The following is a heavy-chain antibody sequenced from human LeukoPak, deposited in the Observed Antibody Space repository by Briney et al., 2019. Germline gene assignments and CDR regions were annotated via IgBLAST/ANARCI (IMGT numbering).Heavy chain of an antibody. CDR1: GGTFSSYA. CDR2: IIPIFGTA. CDR3: ARGPPPYYGSGSYNDY. Sequence: SVKVSCKASGGTFSSYAISWVRQAPGQGLEWMGGIIPIFGTANYAQKFQGRVTITTDESTSTAYMELSSLRSEDTAVYYCARGPPPYYGSGSYNDYWGQGTLVTVSS. D-gene: IGHD3-10*01. V-gene: IGHV1-69*05. J-gene: IGHJ4*02.